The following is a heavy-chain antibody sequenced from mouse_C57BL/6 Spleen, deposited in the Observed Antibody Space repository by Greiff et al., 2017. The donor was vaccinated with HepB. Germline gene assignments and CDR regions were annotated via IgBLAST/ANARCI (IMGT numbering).Heavy chain of an antibody. V-gene: IGHV1-61*01. CDR2: IYPSDSET. J-gene: IGHJ3*01. CDR3: AKLTGTPAY. Sequence: QVQLQQPGAELVRPGSSVKLSCKASGYTFTSYWMDWVKQRPGQGLEWIGNIYPSDSETHYNQKFKAKDTLTVDKPSSTAYMQLSSMTSEDSAVYYCAKLTGTPAYWGQGTLVTVSA. CDR1: GYTFTSYW. D-gene: IGHD4-1*01.